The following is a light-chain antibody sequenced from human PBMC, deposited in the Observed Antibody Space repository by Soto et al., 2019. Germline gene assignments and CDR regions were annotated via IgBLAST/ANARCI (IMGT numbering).Light chain of an antibody. CDR1: TGAVTSGHY. CDR3: LLYYGGAQPVV. J-gene: IGLJ2*01. V-gene: IGLV7-43*01. CDR2: STN. Sequence: QAVVTQEPSLTVSPGGTVTLTFASSTGAVTSGHYPNWFQQKPGQAPRALIYSTNKKHSWTPARVSGSLLGGKAALTLSGVQPEDEAEYYCLLYYGGAQPVVFGGGTKLTVL.